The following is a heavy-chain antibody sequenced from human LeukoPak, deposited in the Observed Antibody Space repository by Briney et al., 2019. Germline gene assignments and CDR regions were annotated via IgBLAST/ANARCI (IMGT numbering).Heavy chain of an antibody. J-gene: IGHJ6*03. D-gene: IGHD2-2*02. CDR3: TRVALYLDYYYYMDV. CDR1: GFTFGDYA. Sequence: GGSLRLSCAASGFTFGDYAMSWVRQAPGKGLEWVGFIRSKTYGETTEYAASVKGRLTISRDDSKSIAYLQMNSLKTEDTAVYYCTRVALYLDYYYYMDVWGKGTTVTVSS. CDR2: IRSKTYGETT. V-gene: IGHV3-49*04.